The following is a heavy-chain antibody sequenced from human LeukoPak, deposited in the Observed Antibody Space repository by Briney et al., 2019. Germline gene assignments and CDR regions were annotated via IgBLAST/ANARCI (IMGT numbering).Heavy chain of an antibody. Sequence: SETLSLTCTVSGGSISGYYWSYTRQSPGQGLEWIGYIFSSGTTLYNPSLRGRVTLSVDTSRNDISPKLTSVTAADTAVYYCARHDRVPLYQHGMDVWGQGTTVTVSS. V-gene: IGHV4-59*08. CDR2: IFSSGTT. CDR3: ARHDRVPLYQHGMDV. D-gene: IGHD3-10*01. CDR1: GGSISGYY. J-gene: IGHJ6*02.